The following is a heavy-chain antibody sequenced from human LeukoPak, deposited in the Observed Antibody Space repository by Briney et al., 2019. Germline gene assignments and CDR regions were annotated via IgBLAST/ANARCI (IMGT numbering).Heavy chain of an antibody. J-gene: IGHJ4*02. Sequence: ASVTVSCKATGYRFNIYGFSWVRQAPGQRLEWMGWISAYNGNTNYAQKVQGRVTMTTDTSTSTVYMELRSLRSDDTAVYYCARFGEFPDYWGQGTLVTVSS. CDR3: ARFGEFPDY. V-gene: IGHV1-18*01. CDR1: GYRFNIYG. D-gene: IGHD3-10*01. CDR2: ISAYNGNT.